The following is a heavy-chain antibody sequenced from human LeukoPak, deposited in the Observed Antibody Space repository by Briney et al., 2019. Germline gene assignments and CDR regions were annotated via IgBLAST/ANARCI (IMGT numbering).Heavy chain of an antibody. D-gene: IGHD4-23*01. V-gene: IGHV3-21*01. CDR2: ISSSSSYI. CDR1: GFTFSSYS. CDR3: ARDGVGLRWFFDY. J-gene: IGHJ4*02. Sequence: GGSLRLSCAASGFTFSSYSMNWVRQAPGKGLEWVSSISSSSSYIYYADSVKGRFTISRDNAKNSLYLQMNSLRAEDTAVYYCARDGVGLRWFFDYWGQGTLVTVSS.